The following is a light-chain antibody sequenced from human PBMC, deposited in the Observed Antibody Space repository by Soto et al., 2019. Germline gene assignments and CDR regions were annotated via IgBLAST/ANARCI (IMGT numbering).Light chain of an antibody. V-gene: IGKV1-9*01. CDR3: QQLYSYPIT. CDR2: GAS. J-gene: IGKJ5*01. Sequence: DIPLTQSPSFLSASVGDRVTITCRASQGISSYLAWYHQEPGKAPKLLISGASTLQSGVPSRFSGSGSGTEFTLTISSLQPEDFATYYCQQLYSYPITFGQGTRLEIK. CDR1: QGISSY.